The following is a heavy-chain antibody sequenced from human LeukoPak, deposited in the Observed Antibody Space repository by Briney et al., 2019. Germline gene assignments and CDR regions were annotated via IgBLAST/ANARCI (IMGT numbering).Heavy chain of an antibody. CDR2: IKSKIDGGTT. D-gene: IGHD3-16*01. CDR1: GFTFVYAW. V-gene: IGHV3-15*01. CDR3: TCFTWGTSDY. Sequence: GGSLRLSWAASGFTFVYAWMSWVRQAPGKGLEWLGRIKSKIDGGTTDYAAPVKGRFTISRDDSKNMLYLQVDSLKTEDTAVYYCTCFTWGTSDYWGQGALVTVSS. J-gene: IGHJ4*02.